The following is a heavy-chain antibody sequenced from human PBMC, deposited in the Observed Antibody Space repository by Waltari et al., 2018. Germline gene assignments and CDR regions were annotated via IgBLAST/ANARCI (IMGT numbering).Heavy chain of an antibody. CDR2: INSGGDST. V-gene: IGHV3-23*01. D-gene: IGHD1-1*01. CDR3: ARGINESFEP. CDR1: GFTFTNYA. Sequence: VQVLDSGGGLAQPGVSLSLSCAASGFTFTNYALRWVRQAPGKGLECVSGINSGGDSTAYVDSVKGRFTISRDNSKNTLYLQMNSLRVEDTALYYCARGINESFEPWGQGTLVTVSS. J-gene: IGHJ5*02.